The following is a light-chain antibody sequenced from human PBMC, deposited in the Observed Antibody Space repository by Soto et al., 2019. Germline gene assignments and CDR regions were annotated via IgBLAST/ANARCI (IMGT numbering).Light chain of an antibody. Sequence: EIVLTQSPATLSLSPGERATLSCSASQSVSSYLAWYQQKPGQAPRLLIYDASNSATGIPARFSGSGSGTDFTLTISSLEPEDFAVYYCQQRSNWPLTFGGGTKVEIK. CDR1: QSVSSY. V-gene: IGKV3-11*01. J-gene: IGKJ4*01. CDR2: DAS. CDR3: QQRSNWPLT.